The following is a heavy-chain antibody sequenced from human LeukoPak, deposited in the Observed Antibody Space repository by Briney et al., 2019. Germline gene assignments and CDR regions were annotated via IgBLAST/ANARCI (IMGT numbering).Heavy chain of an antibody. Sequence: GGSLRLSCAASGFTFSSYSMNWVRQAPGKGLEWVSSISSSSSYIYYADSVKGRFTISRDNAKNSLYLQMNSLRAEDTAVYYCARDEGAFDWLLGGSQFDYWGQGTLVTVSS. CDR2: ISSSSSYI. V-gene: IGHV3-21*01. CDR1: GFTFSSYS. D-gene: IGHD3-9*01. J-gene: IGHJ4*02. CDR3: ARDEGAFDWLLGGSQFDY.